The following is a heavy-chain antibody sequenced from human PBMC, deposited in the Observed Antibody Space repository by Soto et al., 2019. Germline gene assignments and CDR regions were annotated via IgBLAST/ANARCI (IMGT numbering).Heavy chain of an antibody. J-gene: IGHJ4*02. V-gene: IGHV1-69*06. Sequence: ASVKVSCKASGGTFSSYAISWVRQAPGQGLEWMGGIIPIFGTANYAQKFQGRVTITADKSTSTAYMELSSLRSEDTAVYYCASGKCGYSYGSNFDYWGQGTLVTVSS. CDR2: IIPIFGTA. D-gene: IGHD5-18*01. CDR1: GGTFSSYA. CDR3: ASGKCGYSYGSNFDY.